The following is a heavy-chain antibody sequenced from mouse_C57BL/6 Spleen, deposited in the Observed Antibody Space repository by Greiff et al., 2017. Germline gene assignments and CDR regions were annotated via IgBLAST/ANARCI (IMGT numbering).Heavy chain of an antibody. Sequence: EVKLQESGGDLVKPGGSLKLSCAASGFTFSSYGMSWVRQTPDKRLEWVATISSGGSYTYYPDSVKGRFTISRDNAKNTLYLQMSSLKSEDTAMYYCARGDDYDGRNYFDYWGQGTTLTVSS. CDR1: GFTFSSYG. J-gene: IGHJ2*01. D-gene: IGHD2-4*01. CDR2: ISSGGSYT. CDR3: ARGDDYDGRNYFDY. V-gene: IGHV5-6*01.